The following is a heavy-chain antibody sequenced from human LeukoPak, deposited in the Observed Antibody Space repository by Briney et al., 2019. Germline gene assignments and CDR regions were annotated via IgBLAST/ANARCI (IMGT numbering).Heavy chain of an antibody. D-gene: IGHD3-10*01. CDR2: ISYSGST. Sequence: SETLSLTCTVSGGSVTSGSYYWSWIRQPPGKGLEWIGYISYSGSTNYNPSLKSRITISVDASKNQFSLKVTSVTAADTAVYYCAVICFGKLAVDYWGQGTLVTVSS. CDR1: GGSVTSGSYY. V-gene: IGHV4-61*01. CDR3: AVICFGKLAVDY. J-gene: IGHJ4*02.